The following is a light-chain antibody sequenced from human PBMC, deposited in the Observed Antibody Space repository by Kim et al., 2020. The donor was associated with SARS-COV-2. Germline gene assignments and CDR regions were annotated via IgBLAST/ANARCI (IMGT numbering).Light chain of an antibody. Sequence: GQMLTIYWSGSSSNIGSNYVYWYQKLPGTAPTPLIYRNIQRPSGVPDRFSGSKSGTSDSLAISGLRSEDEADYYCAAWDDSLSGWVFGGGTQLTVL. V-gene: IGLV1-47*01. J-gene: IGLJ7*01. CDR2: RNI. CDR1: SSNIGSNY. CDR3: AAWDDSLSGWV.